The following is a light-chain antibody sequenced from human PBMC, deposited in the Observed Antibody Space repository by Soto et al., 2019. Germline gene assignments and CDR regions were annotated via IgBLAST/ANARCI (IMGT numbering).Light chain of an antibody. CDR1: SSNIGAGYD. CDR3: QSYDSSLSGHVV. CDR2: GNN. Sequence: QSVLTQPPSVSGAPGQRVTISCTGSSSNIGAGYDVHWYKQLPGTAPKLLIYGNNNRPSGVPDRFSGSKSGTSASLAITGLQAEDEADYYCQSYDSSLSGHVVFCGGTKLTVL. J-gene: IGLJ2*01. V-gene: IGLV1-40*01.